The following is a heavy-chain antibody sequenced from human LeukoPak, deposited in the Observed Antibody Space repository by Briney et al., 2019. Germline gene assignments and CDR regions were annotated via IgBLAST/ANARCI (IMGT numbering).Heavy chain of an antibody. V-gene: IGHV3-53*01. CDR3: ARGLVGWFGELLVY. Sequence: GGSLRLSCAASGFTVSINYMSWVRQAPGKGLEWVSVIYSGDRTYYADSVKGRFTNSRDNSKNTLYLQMNSLRAEDTAVYYCARGLVGWFGELLVYWGQGTLVTVSS. CDR1: GFTVSINY. D-gene: IGHD3-10*01. CDR2: IYSGDRT. J-gene: IGHJ4*02.